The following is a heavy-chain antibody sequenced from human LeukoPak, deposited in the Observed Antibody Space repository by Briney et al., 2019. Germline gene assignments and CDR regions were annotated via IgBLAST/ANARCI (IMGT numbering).Heavy chain of an antibody. CDR2: ISNAGHAQ. Sequence: GGSLRLSCAASGFTFSNYGMHWVRHTPDKGLEWVAIISNAGHAQFYADSVKGRFTISRDNSKNTLYLQMNSLRAEDTAVYYCASEICTNGVCSDFQYWGQGILVTVSS. D-gene: IGHD2-8*01. J-gene: IGHJ4*02. V-gene: IGHV3-30*03. CDR1: GFTFSNYG. CDR3: ASEICTNGVCSDFQY.